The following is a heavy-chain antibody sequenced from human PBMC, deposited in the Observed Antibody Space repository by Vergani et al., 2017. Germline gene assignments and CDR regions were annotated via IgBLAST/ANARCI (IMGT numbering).Heavy chain of an antibody. CDR3: AKDAGGSGSYYDD. CDR1: GFTFSSYS. CDR2: ISSSSSTI. J-gene: IGHJ4*02. Sequence: EVQLVESGGGLVQPGGSLRLSCAASGFTFSSYSMNWVRQAPGKGLEWVSYISSSSSTIYYADSVKGRFTISRDNAKNSLYLQMNSLRAEDTALYYCAKDAGGSGSYYDDSGQGTLVTVCS. V-gene: IGHV3-48*01. D-gene: IGHD3-10*01.